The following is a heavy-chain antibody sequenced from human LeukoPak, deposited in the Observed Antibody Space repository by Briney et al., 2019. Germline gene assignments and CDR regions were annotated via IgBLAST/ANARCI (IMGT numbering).Heavy chain of an antibody. CDR2: TYHSGNT. CDR3: ARDRLSSGWISFGY. J-gene: IGHJ4*02. D-gene: IGHD6-19*01. V-gene: IGHV4-39*07. Sequence: SETLSLTCTVSGDSVSSSIYPWGWIRQPPGKGLEWIGSTYHSGNTYYNPSLKSRVTISVDTSKNQFSLKLSSVTAADTAMYYCARDRLSSGWISFGYWGRGALVTVSS. CDR1: GDSVSSSIYP.